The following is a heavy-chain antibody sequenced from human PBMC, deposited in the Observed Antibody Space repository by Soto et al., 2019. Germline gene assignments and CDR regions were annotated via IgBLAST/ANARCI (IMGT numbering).Heavy chain of an antibody. V-gene: IGHV5-51*01. CDR3: ARRPWLSGYYDY. Sequence: GESLTISCKGSGYSFFSHWIGWVRQMPGKGLEWVGIIYPADSETRYSPSFQGQVTISADKSINTAYLQWSSLKASDTAMYYCARRPWLSGYYDYWGQGTLVTVSS. J-gene: IGHJ4*02. CDR1: GYSFFSHW. D-gene: IGHD3-22*01. CDR2: IYPADSET.